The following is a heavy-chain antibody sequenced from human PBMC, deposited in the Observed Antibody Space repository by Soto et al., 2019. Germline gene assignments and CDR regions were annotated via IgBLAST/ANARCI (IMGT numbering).Heavy chain of an antibody. D-gene: IGHD1-7*01. CDR2: ISYDGSNK. V-gene: IGHV3-30-3*01. Sequence: QVQLVESGGGVVQPGRSLRLSCAASGFTFSSYAMHWVRQAPGKGLEWVAVISYDGSNKYYADSVKGRFTISRDNSKNTLYLQMNSLRAEDTAVYYCAREGSGTGTTHYWGQGTLVTVSS. CDR1: GFTFSSYA. J-gene: IGHJ4*02. CDR3: AREGSGTGTTHY.